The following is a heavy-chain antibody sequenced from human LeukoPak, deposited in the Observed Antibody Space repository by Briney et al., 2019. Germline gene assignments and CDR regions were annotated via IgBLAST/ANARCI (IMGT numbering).Heavy chain of an antibody. V-gene: IGHV3-7*01. D-gene: IGHD5-18*01. Sequence: GGSLRLSCAASGFTFSSYWMSWVRQAPGKGLEWVANIKQDGSEKYYVDSVKGRFTISRDNAKNSLYLQMNSLRAEDTAVYYCARDNRRIQLWLGISSYFDYWGQGTLVTVSS. CDR1: GFTFSSYW. CDR3: ARDNRRIQLWLGISSYFDY. J-gene: IGHJ4*02. CDR2: IKQDGSEK.